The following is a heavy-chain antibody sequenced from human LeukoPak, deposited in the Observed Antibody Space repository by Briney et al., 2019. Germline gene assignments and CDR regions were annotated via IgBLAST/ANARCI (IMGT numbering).Heavy chain of an antibody. J-gene: IGHJ6*03. V-gene: IGHV4-34*01. Sequence: SETLSLTCAVYGGSFSGYYWSWIRQPPGKGLEWIGEINHSGSTNYNPSLKSRVTISVDTSKNQFSLKLSSVTAADTAVYYCARGPAKVTTFRNYYYYYYMDVWGKGTTVTVSS. CDR2: INHSGST. CDR3: ARGPAKVTTFRNYYYYYYMDV. CDR1: GGSFSGYY. D-gene: IGHD4-17*01.